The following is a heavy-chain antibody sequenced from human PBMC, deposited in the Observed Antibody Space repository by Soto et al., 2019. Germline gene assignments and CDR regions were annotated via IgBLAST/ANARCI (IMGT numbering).Heavy chain of an antibody. CDR2: IIPIFGTA. Sequence: GASVKVSCKASGGTFSSYAISWVRQAPGQGLEWMGGIIPIFGTANYAQKFQGRVTITADESTSTAYMELSSLRSEDTAVYYCARVSAMAERGDYYGMDVWGQGTTVTVS. CDR1: GGTFSSYA. D-gene: IGHD5-18*01. CDR3: ARVSAMAERGDYYGMDV. J-gene: IGHJ6*02. V-gene: IGHV1-69*13.